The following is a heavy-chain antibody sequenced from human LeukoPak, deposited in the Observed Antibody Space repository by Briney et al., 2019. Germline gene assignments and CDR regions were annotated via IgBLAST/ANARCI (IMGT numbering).Heavy chain of an antibody. Sequence: GESLKISCKGSGYTFTSYWIGWGRQMPGKGLEWMGIINPGDSDTRYSPSFEGLVTMSADKAISTAYLQWTSLKASDTAVYYCARRRGSSNWYWVDPWGQGTLVIVSS. V-gene: IGHV5-51*01. J-gene: IGHJ5*02. D-gene: IGHD6-13*01. CDR2: INPGDSDT. CDR3: ARRRGSSNWYWVDP. CDR1: GYTFTSYW.